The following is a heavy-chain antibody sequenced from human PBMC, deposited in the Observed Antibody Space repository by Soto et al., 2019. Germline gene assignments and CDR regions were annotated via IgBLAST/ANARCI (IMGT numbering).Heavy chain of an antibody. CDR1: GGSFSGYY. D-gene: IGHD3-3*01. CDR3: ARGQRTYYDFWSGYSLDV. J-gene: IGHJ6*02. Sequence: KTSETLSLTCAVYGGSFSGYYWSWIRQPPGKGLEWIGEINHSGSTNYNPSLKSRVTISVDTSKNQFSLKLSSVTAADTAVYYCARGQRTYYDFWSGYSLDVWGQGTTVTVSS. V-gene: IGHV4-34*01. CDR2: INHSGST.